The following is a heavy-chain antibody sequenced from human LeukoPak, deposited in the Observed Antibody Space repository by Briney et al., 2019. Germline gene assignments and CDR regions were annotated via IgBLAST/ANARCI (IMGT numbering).Heavy chain of an antibody. CDR3: AREKGIAAAGRGSPFWFDP. D-gene: IGHD6-13*01. Sequence: SETLSLTCAVSGGSISSSNWWSWVRQPPGKGLEWVGEIYHSGSTNYNLSLKSRVTISVDKSKNQFSLKLSSVTAADTAVYYCAREKGIAAAGRGSPFWFDPWGQGTLVTVFS. CDR1: GGSISSSNW. J-gene: IGHJ5*02. CDR2: IYHSGST. V-gene: IGHV4-4*02.